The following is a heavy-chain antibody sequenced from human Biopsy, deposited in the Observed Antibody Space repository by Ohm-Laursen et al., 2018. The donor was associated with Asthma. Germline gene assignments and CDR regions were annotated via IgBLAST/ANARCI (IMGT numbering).Heavy chain of an antibody. J-gene: IGHJ4*02. D-gene: IGHD4-17*01. CDR2: HDHEEGGT. CDR1: GYSLTDLS. V-gene: IGHV1-24*01. CDR3: ASDFPKDYVRYNFQF. Sequence: VSSVKVSCNISGYSLTDLSMHWVRQAPGQGLEWMGGHDHEEGGTVNARRFQGRVTMTEDTATDTAYMELSSLSSDDTAAYYCASDFPKDYVRYNFQFWGQGTLVTVSS.